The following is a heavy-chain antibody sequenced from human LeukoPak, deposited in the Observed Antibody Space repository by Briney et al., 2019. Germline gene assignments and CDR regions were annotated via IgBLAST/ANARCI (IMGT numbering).Heavy chain of an antibody. V-gene: IGHV3-48*01. CDR1: GFSFSYHG. Sequence: GGSLRLSCAASGFSFSYHGMNWVRQAPGKGLEWVSYISSSSSTIYYADSVKGRFTISRDKVKNSLYLQMNSLRAEDTAVYYCARGVYGDYSVGDWFDPWGQGTLVTVSS. CDR3: ARGVYGDYSVGDWFDP. CDR2: ISSSSSTI. D-gene: IGHD4-17*01. J-gene: IGHJ5*02.